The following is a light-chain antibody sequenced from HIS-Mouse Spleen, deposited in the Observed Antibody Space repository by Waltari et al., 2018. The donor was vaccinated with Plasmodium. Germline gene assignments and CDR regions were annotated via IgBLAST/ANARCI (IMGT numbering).Light chain of an antibody. J-gene: IGKJ4*01. Sequence: AIRMTQSQSPFSASTGDRVTITCRASQGISSYLAWYQQKPGKAPKLLIYAASTLQSGVPSRFSGSGSGTDFTLTISCLQSEDFATYYCQQYYSYLLTFGGGTKVEIK. CDR1: QGISSY. V-gene: IGKV1-8*01. CDR2: AAS. CDR3: QQYYSYLLT.